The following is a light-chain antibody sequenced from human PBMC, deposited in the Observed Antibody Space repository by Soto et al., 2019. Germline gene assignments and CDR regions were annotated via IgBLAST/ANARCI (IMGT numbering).Light chain of an antibody. CDR2: EVS. J-gene: IGLJ2*01. V-gene: IGLV2-18*02. CDR3: SSYTTSSTLV. CDR1: SSDIGTYNR. Sequence: QSALTQPPSVSGSPGQSVTISCTGTSSDIGTYNRVSWYQQSPGTAPKLMIYEVSNGPSGVPDRFSGSKSGNTAYLTISGLQAEDEADYYCSSYTTSSTLVIGGGTKLTVL.